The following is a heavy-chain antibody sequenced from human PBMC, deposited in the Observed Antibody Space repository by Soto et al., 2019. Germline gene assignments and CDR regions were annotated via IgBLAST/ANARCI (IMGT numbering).Heavy chain of an antibody. D-gene: IGHD1-20*01. CDR1: GFVFKNYE. Sequence: GGSLRLSCVASGFVFKNYEMNWVRQAPGKGLEWISYISNSGNTIYVADSMGGRFTISRDNAKNSLFLQMNSLRADDTAVYYCARDIDNRDYYYGLDVWGQGTTVTVSS. J-gene: IGHJ6*02. CDR2: ISNSGNTI. V-gene: IGHV3-48*03. CDR3: ARDIDNRDYYYGLDV.